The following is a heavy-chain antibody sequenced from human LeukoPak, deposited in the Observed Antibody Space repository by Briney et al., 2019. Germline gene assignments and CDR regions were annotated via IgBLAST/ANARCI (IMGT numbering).Heavy chain of an antibody. CDR1: GYTFTSYY. D-gene: IGHD6-13*01. CDR2: INPSGGST. CDR3: VSFVAAAGKEVDY. J-gene: IGHJ4*02. V-gene: IGHV1-46*01. Sequence: GASVKVSCKASGYTFTSYYIHWVRQAPGQGLEWMGIINPSGGSTTYARKFRGRVTMTRDTSTSTVYMELSSLRSEDTAVYYCVSFVAAAGKEVDYWGQGTLVTVSS.